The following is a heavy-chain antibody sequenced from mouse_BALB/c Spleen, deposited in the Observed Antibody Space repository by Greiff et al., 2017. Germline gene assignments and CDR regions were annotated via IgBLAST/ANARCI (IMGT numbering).Heavy chain of an antibody. CDR1: GYTFSSYW. D-gene: IGHD2-3*01. J-gene: IGHJ3*01. V-gene: IGHV1-9*01. Sequence: VQLQQSGAELMKPGASVRISCKATGYTFSSYWIEWVKQRPGHGLEWIGEILPGSGSTNYNEKFKGKATFTADTSSNTAYMQLSSLTSEDSAVYYCARGGWFFAYWGQGTLVTVSA. CDR3: ARGGWFFAY. CDR2: ILPGSGST.